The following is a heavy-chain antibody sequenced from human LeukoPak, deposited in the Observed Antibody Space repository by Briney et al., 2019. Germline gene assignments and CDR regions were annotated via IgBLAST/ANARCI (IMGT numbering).Heavy chain of an antibody. CDR2: INHSGST. Sequence: SETLSLTCAVYGGSFSGYYWSWIRQPPGKGLEWIGEINHSGSTNYNPSLKSRVTISVDTSKNQFSLKLSSVTAADTAVYYCARESYGSRSYDYYYYYMDVWGKGTTVTVSS. V-gene: IGHV4-34*01. CDR1: GGSFSGYY. CDR3: ARESYGSRSYDYYYYYMDV. D-gene: IGHD3-10*01. J-gene: IGHJ6*03.